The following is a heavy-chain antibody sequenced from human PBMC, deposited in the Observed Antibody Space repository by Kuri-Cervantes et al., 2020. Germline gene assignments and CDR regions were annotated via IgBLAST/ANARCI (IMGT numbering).Heavy chain of an antibody. CDR1: GYSISSGYF. J-gene: IGHJ5*02. CDR2: IYRTGDT. D-gene: IGHD3-10*01. CDR3: ASGHGTGSYNWLDP. V-gene: IGHV4-38-2*02. Sequence: SETLSLTCTVSGYSISSGYFWGWIRQPPGKGLEWIGSIYRTGDTYYNPSLKSRVTISIDTSKNQFSLKVRSVTAADLAVYYCASGHGTGSYNWLDPWGQGTLVTVSS.